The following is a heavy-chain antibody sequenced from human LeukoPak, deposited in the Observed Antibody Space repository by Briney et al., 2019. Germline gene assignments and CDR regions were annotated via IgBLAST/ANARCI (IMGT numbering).Heavy chain of an antibody. CDR2: IYTSGST. CDR1: GGSISSGSYY. CDR3: ARDRANDYGGNSGAEYFQH. Sequence: SETLSLTCTVSGGSISSGSYYWSWIRQPAGKGLEWIGRIYTSGSTNYNPSLKSRVTISVDTSKNQFSLRLSSATATDTAVYYCARDRANDYGGNSGAEYFQHWGQGTLVTVSS. J-gene: IGHJ1*01. D-gene: IGHD4-23*01. V-gene: IGHV4-61*02.